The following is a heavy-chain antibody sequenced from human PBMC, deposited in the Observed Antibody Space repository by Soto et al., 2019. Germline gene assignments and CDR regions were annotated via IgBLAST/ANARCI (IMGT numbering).Heavy chain of an antibody. Sequence: ASVKVSCKASGGTFSSYAISWVRQAPGHGLEWMGGIIPIFGTANYAQKFQGRVTITADESTSTAYMELSSLRSEDTAVYYCASMGYSTWNPPWGQGTLVTVSS. CDR1: GGTFSSYA. V-gene: IGHV1-69*13. CDR3: ASMGYSTWNPP. CDR2: IIPIFGTA. D-gene: IGHD1-1*01. J-gene: IGHJ4*02.